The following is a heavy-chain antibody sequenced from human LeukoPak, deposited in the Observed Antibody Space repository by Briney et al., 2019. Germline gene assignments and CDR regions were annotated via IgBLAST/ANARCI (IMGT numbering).Heavy chain of an antibody. CDR2: LRAGGPYGTEK. V-gene: IGHV3-30*02. CDR1: GFNFNTFI. CDR3: AKEYDAFDI. Sequence: PGGSLRLSCATSGFNFNTFIMHWVRQGPGKGLEWVTFLRAGGPYGTEKFYADSVKGRFTISTDNSKNTLFLQMNSLRPEDTAVYYCAKEYDAFDIWGQGTMVTVSS. J-gene: IGHJ3*02.